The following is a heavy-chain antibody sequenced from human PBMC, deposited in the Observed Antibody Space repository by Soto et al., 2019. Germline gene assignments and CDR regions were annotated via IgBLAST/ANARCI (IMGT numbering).Heavy chain of an antibody. V-gene: IGHV4-4*07. J-gene: IGHJ4*02. CDR2: AYVSGST. CDR3: ATALPDYGDYYFDS. CDR1: GGSISAYY. Sequence: QVQLQESGPGPVKPSETLSLTCTVSGGSISAYYLIWIRQSAAKGLEWIGRAYVSGSTNYNPSLESRVTMSVDASKSQFSLNLNSVTAADAAVYYCATALPDYGDYYFDSWGQGTLVTVSS. D-gene: IGHD4-17*01.